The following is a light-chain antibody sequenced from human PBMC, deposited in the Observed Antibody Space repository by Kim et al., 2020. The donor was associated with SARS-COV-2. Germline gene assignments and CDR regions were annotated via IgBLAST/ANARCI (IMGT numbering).Light chain of an antibody. V-gene: IGKV1-39*01. CDR2: AAS. J-gene: IGKJ3*01. CDR3: QQSYITPFT. Sequence: ASVVASSTITCRPTQSISSHLNWYQQKPGRAPKLLISAASTLQGGVPSRFSGSGSETDFTLTISSLQPEDFATYFCQQSYITPFTFGPGTKVDIK. CDR1: QSISSH.